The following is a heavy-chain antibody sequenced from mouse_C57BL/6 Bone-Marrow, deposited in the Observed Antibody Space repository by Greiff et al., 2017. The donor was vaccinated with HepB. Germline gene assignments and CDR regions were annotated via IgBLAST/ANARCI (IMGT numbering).Heavy chain of an antibody. J-gene: IGHJ1*03. CDR2: LSSGGSYT. CDR3: ARRGYGSSHWYFDV. Sequence: EVKLMESGGDLVKPGGSLKLSCAASGFTFSSYGMSWVRQTPDKRLEWVATLSSGGSYTYSPDSVKGRFTSSRDNAKNTLYLQMSSLKSEDTAMYYCARRGYGSSHWYFDVWGTGTTVTVSS. V-gene: IGHV5-6*02. D-gene: IGHD1-1*01. CDR1: GFTFSSYG.